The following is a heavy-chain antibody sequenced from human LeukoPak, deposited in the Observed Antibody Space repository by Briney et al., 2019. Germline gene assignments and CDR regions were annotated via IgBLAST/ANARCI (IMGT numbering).Heavy chain of an antibody. V-gene: IGHV3-30*18. CDR2: ISYDGSNK. J-gene: IGHJ4*02. Sequence: GGSLRLSCAASGFTFSSYGMHWVREAPGKGLEWVAVISYDGSNKYYADSVKGRFTISRDNSKNTLYLQMNSLRAEDTAVYYCAKDRYDILTGEFDYWGQGTLVTVSS. CDR3: AKDRYDILTGEFDY. D-gene: IGHD3-9*01. CDR1: GFTFSSYG.